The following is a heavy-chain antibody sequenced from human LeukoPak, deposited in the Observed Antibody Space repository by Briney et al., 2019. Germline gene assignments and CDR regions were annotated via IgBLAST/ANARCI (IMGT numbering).Heavy chain of an antibody. Sequence: ASVKVSCKASGGTFSSYAISWVRQAPGQGLEWMGGIIPIFGTANYAQKFQGRVTITADESTSTAYMELSSLRSEDTAVYYCATAGGESTPAPWGSLWGQGTLVTVSS. CDR2: IIPIFGTA. CDR3: ATAGGESTPAPWGSL. CDR1: GGTFSSYA. V-gene: IGHV1-69*13. D-gene: IGHD2-15*01. J-gene: IGHJ4*02.